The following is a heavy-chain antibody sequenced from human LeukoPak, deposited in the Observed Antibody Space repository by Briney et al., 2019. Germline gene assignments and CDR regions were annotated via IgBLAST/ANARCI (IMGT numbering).Heavy chain of an antibody. Sequence: SETLSLTCTVSGGSISSYYWSWIRQPPGKGLEWIGYIYYSGSTNYNPSLKSRVTISVDTSKSQFSLKLSSVTAADTAVYYCARGGPGRYDSSGPLDYWGQGTLVTVSS. J-gene: IGHJ4*02. CDR3: ARGGPGRYDSSGPLDY. V-gene: IGHV4-59*01. D-gene: IGHD3-22*01. CDR1: GGSISSYY. CDR2: IYYSGST.